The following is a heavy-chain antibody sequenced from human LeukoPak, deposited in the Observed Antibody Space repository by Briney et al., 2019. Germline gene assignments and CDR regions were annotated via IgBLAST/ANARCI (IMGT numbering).Heavy chain of an antibody. D-gene: IGHD2-21*01. CDR3: ASAREYCGSAECYEYFQH. CDR2: IYSGGST. CDR1: GFTVGTNS. V-gene: IGHV3-53*01. J-gene: IGHJ1*01. Sequence: PGGSLGLSCAASGFTVGTNSMSWVRQSPGKGLEWVSVIYSGGSTYYADSVNGRFTISRDNSRNTLLLQMNSLRAEDTALYYCASAREYCGSAECYEYFQHWGQGTLVTVSS.